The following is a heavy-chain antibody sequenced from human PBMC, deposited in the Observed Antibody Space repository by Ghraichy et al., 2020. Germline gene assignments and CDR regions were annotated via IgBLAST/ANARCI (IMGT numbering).Heavy chain of an antibody. CDR3: ATGGAMSLDY. D-gene: IGHD4/OR15-4a*01. Sequence: GSLRLSCAASGFTFEDYTMHWVRQAPGKGLEWVSLISWDGGDKYYADSVKGRFTISRDNNKDSLYLQVNSLRIEDTALYFCATGGAMSLDYWGQGTLVTVSS. CDR1: GFTFEDYT. CDR2: ISWDGGDK. V-gene: IGHV3-43*01. J-gene: IGHJ4*02.